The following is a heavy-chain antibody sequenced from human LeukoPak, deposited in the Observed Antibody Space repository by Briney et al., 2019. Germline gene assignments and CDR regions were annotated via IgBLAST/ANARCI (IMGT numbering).Heavy chain of an antibody. V-gene: IGHV4-59*08. CDR1: GGPIRCYF. Sequence: PSETLSLTCTVSGGPIRCYFWSWIRQPPGKGLEWIGYIHYIERTHYNPSLQSQDTISVDTSNNQLVLKLTSVTAADTAVYYCARYRSTVTHDGFDSWGQGTMVTVSS. D-gene: IGHD4-17*01. CDR2: IHYIERT. CDR3: ARYRSTVTHDGFDS. J-gene: IGHJ3*02.